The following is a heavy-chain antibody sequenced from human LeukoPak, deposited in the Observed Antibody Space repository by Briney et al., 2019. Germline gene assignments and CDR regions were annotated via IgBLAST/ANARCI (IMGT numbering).Heavy chain of an antibody. D-gene: IGHD6-13*01. V-gene: IGHV4-59*01. J-gene: IGHJ5*02. CDR2: IYYSGNT. Sequence: ETLSLTCTVSGGSISSDYWSWIRQPPGKGLEWIGDIYYSGNTNYNPSLKSRVTIPIDTSKNQFSLKLRSVTAADTAVYYCARDQIVVAGNWFDPWGQGTLVTVPS. CDR3: ARDQIVVAGNWFDP. CDR1: GGSISSDY.